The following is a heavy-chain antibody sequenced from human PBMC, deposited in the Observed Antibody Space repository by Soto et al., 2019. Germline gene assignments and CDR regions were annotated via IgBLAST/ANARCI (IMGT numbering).Heavy chain of an antibody. CDR1: GFTFSSYW. D-gene: IGHD6-19*01. J-gene: IGHJ5*02. CDR3: ARSPQYELAVAGPFYP. Sequence: GGSLRLSCAASGFTFSSYWMSWVRQAPGKGLEWVANIKQDGSEKYYVDSVKGRFTISRDNAKNSLYLQMNSLRAEDTAVYYCARSPQYELAVAGPFYPWGQGTLVTV. V-gene: IGHV3-7*03. CDR2: IKQDGSEK.